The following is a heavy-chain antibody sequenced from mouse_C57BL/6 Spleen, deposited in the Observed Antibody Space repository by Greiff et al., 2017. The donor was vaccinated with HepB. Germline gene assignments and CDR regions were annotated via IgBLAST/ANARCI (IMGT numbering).Heavy chain of an antibody. CDR3: ASSDYYGSSYWYFDV. CDR2: IYPGGGYT. V-gene: IGHV1-63*01. D-gene: IGHD1-1*01. CDR1: GYTFTNYW. J-gene: IGHJ1*03. Sequence: QVQLQQSGAELVRPGTSVKMSCKASGYTFTNYWIGWAKQRPGHGLEWIGDIYPGGGYTNYNEKFKGKATLTADKSSSTAYMQFSSLTSEDSAIYYCASSDYYGSSYWYFDVWGTGTTVTVSS.